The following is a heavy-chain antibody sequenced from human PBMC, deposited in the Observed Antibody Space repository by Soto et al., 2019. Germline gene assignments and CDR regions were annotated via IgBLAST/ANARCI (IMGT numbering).Heavy chain of an antibody. Sequence: QVQLQESGPGLVKPSETLSLTCTVSGGSHSSYYWSWIRQPPGKGLEWIGYVYYSGSTNYNPSLKRRVTLSAATSTPPSSLTLSSVPAAATAVYYCARDWGRGMAVWGQGTTVTVSS. D-gene: IGHD3-16*01. CDR3: ARDWGRGMAV. CDR1: GGSHSSYY. CDR2: VYYSGST. V-gene: IGHV4-59*01. J-gene: IGHJ6*02.